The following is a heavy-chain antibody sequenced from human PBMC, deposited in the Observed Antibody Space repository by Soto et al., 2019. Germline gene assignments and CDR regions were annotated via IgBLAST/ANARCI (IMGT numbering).Heavy chain of an antibody. D-gene: IGHD3-3*01. CDR2: IIPIFGTA. J-gene: IGHJ4*02. V-gene: IGHV1-69*01. CDR1: GGTFSSYA. CDR3: AAGGLRFLEWPRGYFDY. Sequence: QVQLVQSGAEVKKPGSSVKVSCKASGGTFSSYAISWVRQAPGQGLEWMGGIIPIFGTANYAQKFQGRVTITAEEATVTAYMELSGLRSEDTAVYYCAAGGLRFLEWPRGYFDYWGQGTLVTVSS.